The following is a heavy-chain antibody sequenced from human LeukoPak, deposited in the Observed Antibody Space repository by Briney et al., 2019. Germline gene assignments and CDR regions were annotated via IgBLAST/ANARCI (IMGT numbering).Heavy chain of an antibody. D-gene: IGHD5-24*01. V-gene: IGHV4-34*01. CDR3: ARGGYWLQD. CDR1: GGSFSGYY. J-gene: IGHJ4*02. Sequence: SETLSLTCAVYGGSFSGYYWCWIRQPPGKGLEWIGEINHSGSTNYNPSLKSRVTISVDTSKNQFSLKLSSVTAADTAVYYCARGGYWLQDWGQGTLVTVSS. CDR2: INHSGST.